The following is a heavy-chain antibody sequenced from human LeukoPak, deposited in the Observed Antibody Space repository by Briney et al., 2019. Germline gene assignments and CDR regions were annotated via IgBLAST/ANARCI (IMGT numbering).Heavy chain of an antibody. J-gene: IGHJ4*02. CDR2: IRNKANSHTT. V-gene: IGHV3-72*01. D-gene: IGHD3/OR15-3a*01. CDR3: ARGLGGTGARYFDY. CDR1: GFTFSDYY. Sequence: GGSLRLSCSASGFTFSDYYMDWVRQAPGKGLEWVGRIRNKANSHTTEYAASVKGRFTISRDDSKNSLYLQMNSLKTDDTAVYYCARGLGGTGARYFDYWGQGTLVTVSS.